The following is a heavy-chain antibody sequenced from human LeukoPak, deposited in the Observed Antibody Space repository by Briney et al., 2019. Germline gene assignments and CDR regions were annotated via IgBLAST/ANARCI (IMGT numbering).Heavy chain of an antibody. Sequence: PGGSLRLSCAASGFTFSSYWMSWVRQAPGKGLEWVANIKRDGTEKYYGDSVKGRFTISRDNAKNSLYLQMNSVRVEDTAVYECAGSFSAGDYWGQGTLVTVSS. CDR2: IKRDGTEK. V-gene: IGHV3-7*01. CDR3: AGSFSAGDY. CDR1: GFTFSSYW. D-gene: IGHD6-13*01. J-gene: IGHJ4*02.